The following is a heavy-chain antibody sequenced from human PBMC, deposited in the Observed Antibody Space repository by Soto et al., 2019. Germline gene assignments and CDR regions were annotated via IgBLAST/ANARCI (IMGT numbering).Heavy chain of an antibody. Sequence: QVHLVQSGAEVKKPGASVKVSCKGSGYTFTSYGITWVRQAPGQGLEWMGWISAHNGNTNYAQKLQGRVTVTTDTSTSXXXMELRSLRSDDTAVYYCARGRYGDYWGQGALVTVSS. CDR3: ARGRYGDY. J-gene: IGHJ4*02. CDR2: ISAHNGNT. D-gene: IGHD1-1*01. CDR1: GYTFTSYG. V-gene: IGHV1-18*01.